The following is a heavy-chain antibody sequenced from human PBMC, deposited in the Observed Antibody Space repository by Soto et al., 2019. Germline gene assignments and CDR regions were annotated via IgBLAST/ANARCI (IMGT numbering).Heavy chain of an antibody. D-gene: IGHD3-3*01. CDR3: ARAVNYDFWGGYRPKHRLCWFDP. CDR2: IYYSGST. V-gene: IGHV4-59*01. CDR1: GGSISSYY. J-gene: IGHJ5*02. Sequence: LSETLSLTCTVSGGSISSYYWSWIRQPPGKGLEWIGYIYYSGSTNYNPSLKSRVTISVDTSKNQFSLKLSSVTAADTAVYYCARAVNYDFWGGYRPKHRLCWFDPWGQGTLVTVSS.